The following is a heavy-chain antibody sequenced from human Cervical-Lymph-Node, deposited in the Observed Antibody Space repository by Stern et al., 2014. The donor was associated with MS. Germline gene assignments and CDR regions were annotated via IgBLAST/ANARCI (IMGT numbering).Heavy chain of an antibody. J-gene: IGHJ4*02. D-gene: IGHD5-12*01. CDR1: GYTFNTYW. CDR3: ARLSSHWWLPDFDS. CDR2: IYPGDSDT. V-gene: IGHV5-51*03. Sequence: EVQLVESGAEVKEPGASLKISCKGSGYTFNTYWITWVRQMPGKGLEWMGIIYPGDSDTKYSPSFQGQVTIPADTSISTASLQWSSLKASDSAVYYCARLSSHWWLPDFDSWGQGTLVTVSS.